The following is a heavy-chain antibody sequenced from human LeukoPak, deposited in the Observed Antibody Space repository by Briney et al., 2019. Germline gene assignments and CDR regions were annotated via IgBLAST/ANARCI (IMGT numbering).Heavy chain of an antibody. CDR1: GYTFTSYG. D-gene: IGHD4-17*01. CDR3: ARDTARFYGDYRIFDY. V-gene: IGHV1-18*01. CDR2: ISAYNGNT. J-gene: IGHJ4*02. Sequence: ASVKVSCKASGYTFTSYGISWVRQAPGRGLEWMGWISAYNGNTNYAQKLQGRVTMTTDTSTSTAYMELRSLRSDDTAVYYCARDTARFYGDYRIFDYWGQGTLVTVSS.